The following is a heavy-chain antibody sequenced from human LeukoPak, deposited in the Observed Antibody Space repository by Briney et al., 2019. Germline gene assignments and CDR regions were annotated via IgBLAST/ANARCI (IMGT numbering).Heavy chain of an antibody. CDR1: GFTFSSYA. J-gene: IGHJ4*02. Sequence: PGGSLRLSCAASGFTFSSYAMSWVRQAPGKGREGVSAISGSGGSTYYADSVKGRVTISRDNYKKKVYLKMNSLRAEDTAVYYCARSPSRYGDYVRFDYWGQGTLVTVSS. CDR2: ISGSGGST. D-gene: IGHD4-17*01. V-gene: IGHV3-23*01. CDR3: ARSPSRYGDYVRFDY.